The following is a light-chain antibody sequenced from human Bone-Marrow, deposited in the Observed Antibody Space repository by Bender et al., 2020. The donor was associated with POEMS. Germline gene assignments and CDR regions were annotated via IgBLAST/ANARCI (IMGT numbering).Light chain of an antibody. J-gene: IGLJ2*01. V-gene: IGLV3-1*01. CDR1: SLANKY. CDR2: QDN. CDR3: QTSVLDTAI. Sequence: SYELTQPPSVSVSPGQTATITCSGDSLANKYVSWYQQKPGQSPLLVMYQDNRRPSGTPERFSGSNSGNTATLTVSGTQTADEADYYCQTSVLDTAIFGGGTKLTVL.